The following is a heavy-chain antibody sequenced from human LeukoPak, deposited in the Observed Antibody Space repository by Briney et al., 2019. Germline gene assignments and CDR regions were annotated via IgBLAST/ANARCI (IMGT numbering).Heavy chain of an antibody. Sequence: GGSLRLSCAVSGFTFRNYLMHWVRQPPGQGLAWVSRINQDESRAYADSVKGRFTVSRDNAKNMLYLQLNGLRAEDTAVYFCGRGGDGIDVWGQGTTVIVSS. CDR3: GRGGDGIDV. J-gene: IGHJ3*01. V-gene: IGHV3-74*01. D-gene: IGHD5-24*01. CDR1: GFTFRNYL. CDR2: INQDESRA.